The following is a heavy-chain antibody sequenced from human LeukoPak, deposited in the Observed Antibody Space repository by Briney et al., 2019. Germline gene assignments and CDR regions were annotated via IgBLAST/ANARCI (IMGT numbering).Heavy chain of an antibody. D-gene: IGHD1-26*01. J-gene: IGHJ4*02. V-gene: IGHV3-23*01. CDR3: AKAKFRIVGATPFDY. Sequence: GGSLRLSCAASGFTFSSYAMSWVRQAPGKGLEWVSAISGSGGSTYYADSVKGPFTISRDNSKNTLYLQMNSLRAEDTAVYYCAKAKFRIVGATPFDYWGQGTLVTVSS. CDR1: GFTFSSYA. CDR2: ISGSGGST.